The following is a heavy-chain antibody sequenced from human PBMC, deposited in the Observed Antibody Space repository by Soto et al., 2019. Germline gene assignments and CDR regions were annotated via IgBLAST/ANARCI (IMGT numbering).Heavy chain of an antibody. V-gene: IGHV4-4*02. CDR1: GGSISSSNW. J-gene: IGHJ5*02. CDR2: IYHSGST. Sequence: PSETLSLTCAVSGGSISSSNWWSWVRQPPGKGLEWIGEIYHSGSTNYNPSLKSRVTISVDKSKNQFSLKLSSVTAADTAVYYCARVGGSSSPGGFDPWGQGTLVTVSS. D-gene: IGHD6-6*01. CDR3: ARVGGSSSPGGFDP.